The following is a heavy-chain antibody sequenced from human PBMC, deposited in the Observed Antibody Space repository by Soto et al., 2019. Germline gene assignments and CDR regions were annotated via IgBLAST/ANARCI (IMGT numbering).Heavy chain of an antibody. CDR2: ISYDGSNK. CDR1: GFTFSSYG. Sequence: TGGSLRLSCAASGFTFSSYGMHWVRQAPGKGLEWVAVISYDGSNKYYADSVKGRFTISRDNSKNTLYLQMNSLRAEDTAVYYCAKDFGRYSYGWSDYWGQGTLVTVSS. CDR3: AKDFGRYSYGWSDY. D-gene: IGHD5-18*01. V-gene: IGHV3-30*18. J-gene: IGHJ4*02.